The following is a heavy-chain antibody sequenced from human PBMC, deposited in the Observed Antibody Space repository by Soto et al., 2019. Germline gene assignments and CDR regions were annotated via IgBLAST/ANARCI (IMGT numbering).Heavy chain of an antibody. CDR2: IIPILGIA. J-gene: IGHJ5*02. D-gene: IGHD6-13*01. Sequence: ASVKVSCKASGGTFSSYTISWVRQAPGQGLEWMGRIIPILGIANYAQKFQGRVTITADKSTSTAYMELSSLRSEDTAVYYCARARGADPIAAATAYNWFDPWGQGTLVTVSS. CDR1: GGTFSSYT. V-gene: IGHV1-69*02. CDR3: ARARGADPIAAATAYNWFDP.